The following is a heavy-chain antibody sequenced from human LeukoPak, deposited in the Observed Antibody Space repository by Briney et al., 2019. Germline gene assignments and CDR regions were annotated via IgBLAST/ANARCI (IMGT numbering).Heavy chain of an antibody. CDR1: GFTFSTYA. Sequence: GGSLRLSRAASGFTFSTYAMSWVSQAPGKGLEWVSAISGSGGRTYYADSVKGRFTISRDNSKNTLYLQMNRLRAEDTAVYYCAKDLRPKVLWFGELSKYYGMDVWGQGTTVTVSS. V-gene: IGHV3-23*01. J-gene: IGHJ6*02. CDR3: AKDLRPKVLWFGELSKYYGMDV. CDR2: ISGSGGRT. D-gene: IGHD3-10*01.